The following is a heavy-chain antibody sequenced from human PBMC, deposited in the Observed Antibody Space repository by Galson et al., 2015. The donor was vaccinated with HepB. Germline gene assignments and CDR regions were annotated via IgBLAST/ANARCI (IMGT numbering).Heavy chain of an antibody. D-gene: IGHD2-21*02. J-gene: IGHJ4*02. V-gene: IGHV3-33*01. CDR3: ARDALAYCGGDCLNYFDY. Sequence: SLRLSCAASGFTFSSYGMHWVRQAPGKGLEWVAVIWYDGSNKYYADSVKGRFTISRDNSKNTLYLQMSSLRAEDTAVYYCARDALAYCGGDCLNYFDYWGQGTLVTVSS. CDR1: GFTFSSYG. CDR2: IWYDGSNK.